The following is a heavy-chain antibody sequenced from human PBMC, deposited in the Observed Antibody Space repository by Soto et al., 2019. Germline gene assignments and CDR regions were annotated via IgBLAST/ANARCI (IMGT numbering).Heavy chain of an antibody. J-gene: IGHJ5*02. CDR3: ARLKQDYAVA. CDR1: GYTFTSYD. V-gene: IGHV1-8*01. CDR2: MNPNSGNT. Sequence: QVQLVQSGAEVKKPGASVKVSCKASGYTFTSYDINWVRLATGPGLEWMGWMNPNSGNTAYAQKFQGRVTMTRNTSISTAYMELSSLRSEDTAGYYCARLKQDYAVAWGQGTLVTVSS. D-gene: IGHD3-16*01.